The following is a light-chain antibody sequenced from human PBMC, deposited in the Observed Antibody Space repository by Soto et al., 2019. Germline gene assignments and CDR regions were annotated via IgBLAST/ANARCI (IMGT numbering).Light chain of an antibody. CDR3: CSFAGSSPS. J-gene: IGLJ2*01. Sequence: QSALTQPASVSGSPGQSITISCTGTSSDIGNYNLVSWYQQHPGKAPKLMIYEGSKRPSGVSNRFSASKSGNTASLTISGLQPEDEADYYCCSFAGSSPSFGGGTKVTVL. CDR1: SSDIGNYNL. V-gene: IGLV2-23*01. CDR2: EGS.